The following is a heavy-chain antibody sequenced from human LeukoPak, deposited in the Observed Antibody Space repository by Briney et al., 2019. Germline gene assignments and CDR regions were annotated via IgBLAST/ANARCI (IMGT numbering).Heavy chain of an antibody. J-gene: IGHJ4*02. V-gene: IGHV4-59*12. Sequence: RSETLSLTCSVPGGPITVYYWNWIRQSPGKGLEWFGSISYSGSTNYNPSLKSRVTISIDTSKNRFSLKVSSVIAADTAMYYSARGGSRSYTSSTLDYWGQGTLVTVSS. CDR3: ARGGSRSYTSSTLDY. CDR1: GGPITVYY. D-gene: IGHD6-6*01. CDR2: ISYSGST.